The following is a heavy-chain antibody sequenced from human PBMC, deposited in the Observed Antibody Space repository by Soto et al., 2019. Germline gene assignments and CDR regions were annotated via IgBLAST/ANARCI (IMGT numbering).Heavy chain of an antibody. V-gene: IGHV3-9*01. CDR2: ISWNSGSI. CDR1: GFTFDDYA. Sequence: EVQLVESGGGLVQPGRSLRLSCAASGFTFDDYAMHWVRQAPGKGLEWVSGISWNSGSIGYADSVKGRFTISRDNAKNSLYLQMNSLRAEDTALYYCAKGQTERITMARGVQDAFDIWGQGTMVTVSS. D-gene: IGHD3-10*01. J-gene: IGHJ3*02. CDR3: AKGQTERITMARGVQDAFDI.